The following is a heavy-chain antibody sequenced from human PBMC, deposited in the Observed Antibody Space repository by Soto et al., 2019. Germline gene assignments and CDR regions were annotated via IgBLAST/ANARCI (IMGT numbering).Heavy chain of an antibody. D-gene: IGHD3-10*01. CDR2: IYHSGST. V-gene: IGHV4-4*02. J-gene: IGHJ4*02. Sequence: QVQLQESGPGLVKPSGTLSLTCAVSGGSISSSNWWSWVRQPPGKGLEWIGEIYHSGSTNYNPSLKXRXTXSXXKSKNQFSLKLSAVTAADTAVYYCARRSGEGRVDYWGQGTLVTVSS. CDR3: ARRSGEGRVDY. CDR1: GGSISSSNW.